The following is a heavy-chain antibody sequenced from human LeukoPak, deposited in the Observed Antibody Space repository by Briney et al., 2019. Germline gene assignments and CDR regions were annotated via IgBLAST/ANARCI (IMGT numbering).Heavy chain of an antibody. V-gene: IGHV3-7*01. CDR2: IKQDGSEK. CDR1: GFTFSSYW. Sequence: GGSLRLSCAASGFTFSSYWMSWVRQAPGKGLEWVANIKQDGSEKYYVDSVKGRFTISRDNAKNSLYLQMNSLRAEDTAVYYCARMNYISSGWGAPFDYWGQGTLVTVSS. D-gene: IGHD1-7*01. J-gene: IGHJ4*02. CDR3: ARMNYISSGWGAPFDY.